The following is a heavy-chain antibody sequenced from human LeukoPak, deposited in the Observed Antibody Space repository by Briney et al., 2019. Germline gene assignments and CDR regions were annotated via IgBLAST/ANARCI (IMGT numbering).Heavy chain of an antibody. CDR1: GYTFTGYY. D-gene: IGHD2-2*01. CDR2: INPNSGGT. J-gene: IGHJ5*02. Sequence: ASVKVSCKASGYTFTGYYMHWVRQAPGQGLEWMGWINPNSGGTNYAQKFQGRVTMTRDTSISTAYMELSRLRSDDTAVYYCARGYCSSTSCNWFDPWGQGTPVTVSS. V-gene: IGHV1-2*02. CDR3: ARGYCSSTSCNWFDP.